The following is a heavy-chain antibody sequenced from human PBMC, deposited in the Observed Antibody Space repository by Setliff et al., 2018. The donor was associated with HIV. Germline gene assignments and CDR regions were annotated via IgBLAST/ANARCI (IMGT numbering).Heavy chain of an antibody. CDR1: ELTFSDSW. D-gene: IGHD3-3*01. CDR3: VRGGFWTGYFNYFDY. CDR2: INSDGRTT. J-gene: IGHJ4*02. V-gene: IGHV3-74*03. Sequence: GGSLRLSCAASELTFSDSWMHWVRQVPGKGLVWVSTINSDGRTTTYADSVKGRFTISRDNAKNTVYLQMNSLRGEDTAVYYCVRGGFWTGYFNYFDYWGQGSLVTVSS.